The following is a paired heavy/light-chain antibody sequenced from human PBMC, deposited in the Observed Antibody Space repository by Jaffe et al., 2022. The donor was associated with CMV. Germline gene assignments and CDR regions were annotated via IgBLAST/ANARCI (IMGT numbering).Light chain of an antibody. CDR2: DVN. Sequence: QSALTQPRSVSGSPGQSVTISCAGTSSDVGGYNYVSWYQQHPGKVPELMIYDVNKRPSGVPDRFSASKSDNTASLTISGLQAEDEADYFCCSFAGRTNAYVFGTGTKVTVL. V-gene: IGLV2-11*01. CDR1: SSDVGGYNY. CDR3: CSFAGRTNAYV. J-gene: IGLJ1*01.
Heavy chain of an antibody. CDR3: AHRRTRSCFDS. CDR1: GFSLSTTGAG. D-gene: IGHD4-17*01. V-gene: IGHV2-5*02. Sequence: QITLKESGPTLVKPTQTLTLTCTFSGFSLSTTGAGVGWIRQPPGKALECLGIIYWDDDKRYSPSLKSRLTITKDTSKNQVVLTMTNMDPVDTATYYCAHRRTRSCFDSWGQGTLVTVSS. J-gene: IGHJ5*01. CDR2: IYWDDDK.